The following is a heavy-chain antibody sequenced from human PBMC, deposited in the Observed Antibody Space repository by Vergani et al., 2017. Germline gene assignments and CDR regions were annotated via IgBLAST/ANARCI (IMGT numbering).Heavy chain of an antibody. CDR3: ARQYCSSTSCERAFDI. D-gene: IGHD2-2*01. J-gene: IGHJ3*02. CDR2: IYPGDSDT. Sequence: EVQLVESGGGLVQPGGSLRLSCAASGYSFNSYWIGWVRQMPGKGLEWMGIIYPGDSDTTYSPSFQGQVTISADKSISTAYLQWSSLKASDTAMYYCARQYCSSTSCERAFDIWGQGTMVTVSS. V-gene: IGHV5-51*01. CDR1: GYSFNSYW.